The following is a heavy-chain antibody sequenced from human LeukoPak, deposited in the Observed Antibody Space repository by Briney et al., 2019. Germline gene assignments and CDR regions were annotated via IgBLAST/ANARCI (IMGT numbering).Heavy chain of an antibody. Sequence: SETLSLTCAVSGGSISSSNWWSWVRQPPGKGLEWIGEIYHSGSTNYNPSLKSRVTISVDKSKNQFSLKLSSVTAADTAVYYCARDPTAGDKGNNYYGMDVWGQGTTVTVSS. J-gene: IGHJ6*02. CDR2: IYHSGST. CDR3: ARDPTAGDKGNNYYGMDV. V-gene: IGHV4-4*02. D-gene: IGHD2/OR15-2a*01. CDR1: GGSISSSNW.